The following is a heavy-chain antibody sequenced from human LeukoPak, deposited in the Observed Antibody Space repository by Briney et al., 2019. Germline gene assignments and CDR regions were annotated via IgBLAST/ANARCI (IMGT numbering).Heavy chain of an antibody. D-gene: IGHD2-2*01. J-gene: IGHJ4*02. CDR1: GFTFSTYT. V-gene: IGHV3-23*01. CDR3: ARDRTHTSRSFDY. CDR2: ISGSGGTT. Sequence: PGGSLRLSCAASGFTFSTYTTTWVRQAPGKGLEWVSGISGSGGTTYYADSVKGRFTISRDNSKNTLYLQMNSLRVEDTAVYYCARDRTHTSRSFDYWGQGTLVTVSS.